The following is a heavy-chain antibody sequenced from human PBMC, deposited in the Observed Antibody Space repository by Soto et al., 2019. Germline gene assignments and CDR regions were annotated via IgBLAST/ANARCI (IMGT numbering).Heavy chain of an antibody. V-gene: IGHV4-34*01. J-gene: IGHJ6*03. D-gene: IGHD6-13*01. CDR3: ARGTAAGTYYYYYYYMDV. Sequence: PEAWSLSSAVYGGSFSGNHWSCIRQPPGKGLEWIGEINHSGSTNYNPSLKSRVTISVDTSKNQFSLKLSSVTAADTAVYYCARGTAAGTYYYYYYYMDVWGKGTTVS. CDR1: GGSFSGNH. CDR2: INHSGST.